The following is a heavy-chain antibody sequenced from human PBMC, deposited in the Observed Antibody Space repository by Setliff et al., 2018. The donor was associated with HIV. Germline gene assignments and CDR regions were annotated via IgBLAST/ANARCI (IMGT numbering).Heavy chain of an antibody. CDR3: ARHLRVYDYVWGSYRQNWFDP. CDR2: INPNSGGT. J-gene: IGHJ5*02. V-gene: IGHV1-2*06. Sequence: ASVKVSCKASGYTFTDYYIHWVRQAPGQGLEWMGRINPNSGGTNYAQKFQGRVTMTRDTSISTAYMELSRLRSDDTAVYYCARHLRVYDYVWGSYRQNWFDPWGQGTLVTVSS. CDR1: GYTFTDYY. D-gene: IGHD3-16*02.